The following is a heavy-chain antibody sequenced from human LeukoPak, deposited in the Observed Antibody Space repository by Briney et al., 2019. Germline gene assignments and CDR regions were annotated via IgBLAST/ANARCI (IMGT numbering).Heavy chain of an antibody. CDR2: ISYDGSNK. V-gene: IGHV3-30*03. D-gene: IGHD1-26*01. J-gene: IGHJ4*02. Sequence: GGSLRLSCAASGFTFSSYGMHWVRQAPGKGLEWVAVISYDGSNKYYADSVKGRFTISRDNSKNTLYLQMNSLRAEDTAVYYCARDKIVGATYFDYWGQGTLVTVSS. CDR1: GFTFSSYG. CDR3: ARDKIVGATYFDY.